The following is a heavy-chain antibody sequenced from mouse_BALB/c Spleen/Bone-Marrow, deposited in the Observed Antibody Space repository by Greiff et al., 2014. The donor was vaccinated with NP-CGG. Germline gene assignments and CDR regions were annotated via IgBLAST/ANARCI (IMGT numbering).Heavy chain of an antibody. D-gene: IGHD1-1*01. J-gene: IGHJ2*01. CDR1: GFTFSSYG. CDR3: ARERYYGNGRIFEY. CDR2: INSNGGST. V-gene: IGHV5-6-3*01. Sequence: EVKLQESGGGLVQPGGSLKLSCAASGFTFSSYGMSWVRQTPDKRLELVATINSNGGSTYYPDSAKGRFTISRDNAKNTLYLQMSSLKSEDTAMYYCARERYYGNGRIFEYWGQGTTLTVSS.